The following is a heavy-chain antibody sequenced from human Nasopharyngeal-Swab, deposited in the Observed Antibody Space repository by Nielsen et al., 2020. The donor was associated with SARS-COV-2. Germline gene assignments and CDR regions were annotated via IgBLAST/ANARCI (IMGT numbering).Heavy chain of an antibody. Sequence: GESLKISCTASGFTFGDYAMSWFRQAPGKGLEWVGFIRSKAYGGTTEYAASVKGRFTISRDDSKSIAYLQMNSLKTEDTAVYYCTRGGTTVTPEYYYYGMDVWGQGTTVTVSS. CDR1: GFTFGDYA. CDR2: IRSKAYGGTT. J-gene: IGHJ6*02. CDR3: TRGGTTVTPEYYYYGMDV. V-gene: IGHV3-49*03. D-gene: IGHD4-11*01.